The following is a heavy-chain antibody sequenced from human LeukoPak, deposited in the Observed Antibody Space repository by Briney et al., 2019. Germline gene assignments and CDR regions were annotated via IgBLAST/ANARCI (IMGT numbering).Heavy chain of an antibody. CDR2: INHSGST. CDR3: ARGGSLSSYYYDSSGYYDGGSYFDY. V-gene: IGHV4-34*01. Sequence: SETLSLTCAVYGGSFSGYYWSWIRQPPGKGLEWIGEINHSGSTNYNPSLKSRVTISVDTSQNQFSLKLSSVTAADTAVYYCARGGSLSSYYYDSSGYYDGGSYFDYWGQGTLVTVSS. CDR1: GGSFSGYY. D-gene: IGHD3-22*01. J-gene: IGHJ4*02.